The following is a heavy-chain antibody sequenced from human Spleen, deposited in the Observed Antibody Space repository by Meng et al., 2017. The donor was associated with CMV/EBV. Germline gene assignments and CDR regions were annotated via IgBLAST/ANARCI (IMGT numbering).Heavy chain of an antibody. D-gene: IGHD3-3*01. Sequence: LRLACTVSRASITSRSYYWVWIRHSPGKGLEWIATISYRRRADYKPSIKSLVPISLDTAKTQSSLTPTSATAADPAVYYCASVDFLSDYQFDYWGQGTLVTVSS. CDR1: RASITSRSYY. CDR2: ISYRRRA. V-gene: IGHV4-39*07. J-gene: IGHJ4*02. CDR3: ASVDFLSDYQFDY.